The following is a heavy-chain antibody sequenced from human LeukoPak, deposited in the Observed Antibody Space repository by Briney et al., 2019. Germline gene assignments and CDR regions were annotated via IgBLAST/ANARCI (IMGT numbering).Heavy chain of an antibody. D-gene: IGHD6-6*01. CDR2: ISYDGSNK. V-gene: IGHV3-30*03. Sequence: GRSLRLSCAASGFTFSTYAMHWVRQAPGKGLEWVAVISYDGSNKYYADSVKGRFTISRDNSKNTLSLQMNSLRPEDTAVYYCASSSSSSSYSPGDYWGQGTLVTVSS. CDR1: GFTFSTYA. J-gene: IGHJ4*02. CDR3: ASSSSSSSYSPGDY.